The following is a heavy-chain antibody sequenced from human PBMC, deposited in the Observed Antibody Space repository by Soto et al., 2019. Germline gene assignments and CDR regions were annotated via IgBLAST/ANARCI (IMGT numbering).Heavy chain of an antibody. CDR2: ISAYNGNT. CDR3: ARDRTWRLADRADAFDI. V-gene: IGHV1-18*01. D-gene: IGHD6-19*01. CDR1: GYTFTSYG. J-gene: IGHJ3*02. Sequence: QVQLVQSGAEVKKPGASVKVSCKPSGYTFTSYGIIWVRQAPGQGLEWMGWISAYNGNTNYAQKLQGRVTMTPDTPTSTGYPERRSLRADDTAVYYCARDRTWRLADRADAFDIWGQGTMVTVSS.